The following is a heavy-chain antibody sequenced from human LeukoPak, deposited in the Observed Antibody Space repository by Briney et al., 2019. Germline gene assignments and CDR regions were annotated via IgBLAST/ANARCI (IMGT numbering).Heavy chain of an antibody. J-gene: IGHJ4*02. D-gene: IGHD3-3*01. V-gene: IGHV4-38-2*02. Sequence: SETLSLTCTVSGYSINSGYYWGWIRQPPGKGLEWIGSIQYGGSPYYNPSLKSRVAIPVDMSKNQFSLKLSSVTAADTAVYYCARAITIFGVAPSWFDYWGQGTLVTVSS. CDR1: GYSINSGYY. CDR3: ARAITIFGVAPSWFDY. CDR2: IQYGGSP.